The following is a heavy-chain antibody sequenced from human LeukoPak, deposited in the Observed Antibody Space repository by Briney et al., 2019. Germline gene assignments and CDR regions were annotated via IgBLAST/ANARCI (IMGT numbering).Heavy chain of an antibody. D-gene: IGHD3-10*02. J-gene: IGHJ5*02. CDR1: GGSISSGSYY. Sequence: SETLSLTCTVSGGSISSGSYYWSWIRQPAGKGLEWIGRIYTSGSTNYNPSLKSRVTISVDTSKNQFSLKLSSVTAADTAVYYCARGRTVRGVRAQNWFDPWGQGTLVTVSS. CDR3: ARGRTVRGVRAQNWFDP. V-gene: IGHV4-61*02. CDR2: IYTSGST.